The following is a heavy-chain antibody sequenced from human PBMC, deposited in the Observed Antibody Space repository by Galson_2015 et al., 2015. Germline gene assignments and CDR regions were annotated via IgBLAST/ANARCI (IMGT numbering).Heavy chain of an antibody. CDR2: IYPGDSDA. J-gene: IGHJ3*02. CDR3: ARLGTGSYSDGAFDI. D-gene: IGHD1-26*01. Sequence: QSGAEVKKPGESLKISCKGSGYSFSRYWIGWVRQMPGKGLEGMGIIYPGDSDARYSPSFQGQVTMSADKSISTAYLQWSSLKASDAAMYYCARLGTGSYSDGAFDIWVQGTMATASS. CDR1: GYSFSRYW. V-gene: IGHV5-51*01.